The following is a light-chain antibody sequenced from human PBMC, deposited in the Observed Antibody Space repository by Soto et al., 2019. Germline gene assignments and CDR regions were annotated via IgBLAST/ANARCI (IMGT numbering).Light chain of an antibody. V-gene: IGKV1-5*03. J-gene: IGKJ1*01. CDR3: QQYNSYS. CDR2: KAS. CDR1: QSISSW. Sequence: DIQMTQSPSTLSASVGDRVTITCRASQSISSWLAWYQQKPGKAPKLLIYKASSLESGVPSRFSGSGSGTEFTLTISSLQPDDFATYYCQQYNSYSFDQGTKVEIK.